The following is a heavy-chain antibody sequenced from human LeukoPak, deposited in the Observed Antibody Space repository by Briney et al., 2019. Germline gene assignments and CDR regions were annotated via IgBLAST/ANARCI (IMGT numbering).Heavy chain of an antibody. CDR3: AKDLIAYSYGYAGRSNFDY. CDR1: GLTFNNYA. CDR2: ISGSGGST. J-gene: IGHJ4*02. D-gene: IGHD5-18*01. V-gene: IGHV3-23*01. Sequence: GGSLRLSCAVSGLTFNNYAMSWVRQAPGKGLEWVSGISGSGGSTYYADSVKGHFTISRDNAKNTLYLQMNSLRAEDTAIYYCAKDLIAYSYGYAGRSNFDYWGQGTLVTVSS.